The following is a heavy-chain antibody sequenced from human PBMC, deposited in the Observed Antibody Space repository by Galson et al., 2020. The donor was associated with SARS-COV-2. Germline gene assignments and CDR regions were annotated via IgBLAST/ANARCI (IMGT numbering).Heavy chain of an antibody. CDR1: GFSLSTSGMC. CDR2: IDWDDDK. CDR3: ARTDITMVQGVINYYYYYMDV. J-gene: IGHJ6*03. V-gene: IGHV2-70*01. D-gene: IGHD3-10*01. Sequence: SGPTLVKPTQTLTLTCTFSGFSLSTSGMCVSWIRQPPGKALEWLALIDWDDDKYYSTSLKTRLTISKDTSKNQVVLTMTNMDPVDTATYYCARTDITMVQGVINYYYYYMDVWGKGTTVTVSS.